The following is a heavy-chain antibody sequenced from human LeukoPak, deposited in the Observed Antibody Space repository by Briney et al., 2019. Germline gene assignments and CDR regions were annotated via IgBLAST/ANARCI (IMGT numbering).Heavy chain of an antibody. CDR3: ARESSLGGYCDY. Sequence: GASVKVSCKAAGYTFTSYGISWVRQAPGQGLEWMGGISAYNDNTNYAQKLQGRVTMTTDTSTSAAYMELRSLRSDDTAVYYCARESSLGGYCDYWGQGTLVTVSS. CDR1: GYTFTSYG. D-gene: IGHD2-21*01. J-gene: IGHJ4*02. V-gene: IGHV1-18*01. CDR2: ISAYNDNT.